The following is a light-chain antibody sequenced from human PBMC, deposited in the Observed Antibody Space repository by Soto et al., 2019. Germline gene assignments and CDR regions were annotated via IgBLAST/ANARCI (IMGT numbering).Light chain of an antibody. CDR1: SSNIGAYYD. CDR2: GNS. V-gene: IGLV1-40*01. CDR3: QSYDSSLSGWV. Sequence: QSVLTQPPSVSGAPGQRVTISCTGSSSNIGAYYDVHWYQQLPGTAPKVLIYGNSNRPSGVPDRFSGSRSDTSASLAITGLQPEDEADYYCQSYDSSLSGWVFGGGTKLTVL. J-gene: IGLJ3*02.